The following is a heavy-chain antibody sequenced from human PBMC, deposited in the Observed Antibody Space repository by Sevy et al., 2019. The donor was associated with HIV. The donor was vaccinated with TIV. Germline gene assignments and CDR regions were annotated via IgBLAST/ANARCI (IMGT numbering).Heavy chain of an antibody. Sequence: GGSLGLSCAASGFSFSNDAMAWVRQAPGKGLEWVSTISGRDGRTYYADSVKGRFAISRDNSKNTQYLQMDSLRDEDTALYYCAKQVGEMTEFDHWGQGTLVTVSS. CDR1: GFSFSNDA. D-gene: IGHD1-26*01. CDR3: AKQVGEMTEFDH. CDR2: ISGRDGRT. J-gene: IGHJ4*02. V-gene: IGHV3-23*01.